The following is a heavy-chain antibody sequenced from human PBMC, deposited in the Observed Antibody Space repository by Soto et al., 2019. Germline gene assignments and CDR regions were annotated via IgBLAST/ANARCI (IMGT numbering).Heavy chain of an antibody. D-gene: IGHD3-10*01. CDR2: INHSGST. Sequence: SETLSLTCAVYGGPFRGYYWSWIRQPPGKGLEWIGEINHSGSTNYNPSLKSRVTISVDTSKNQFSLKLSSVTAADTAVYYCARGDGITMVRGVINPFDYWGQGTLVTVSS. J-gene: IGHJ4*02. CDR3: ARGDGITMVRGVINPFDY. V-gene: IGHV4-34*01. CDR1: GGPFRGYY.